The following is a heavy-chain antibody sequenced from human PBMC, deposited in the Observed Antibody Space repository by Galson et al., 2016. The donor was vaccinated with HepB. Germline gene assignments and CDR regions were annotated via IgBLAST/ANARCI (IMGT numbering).Heavy chain of an antibody. CDR2: ISSSVSYI. Sequence: SLRLSCAASGFTFYNYAMNWVRQAPGKGLEWVSVISSSVSYIYYADSVKGRFTISRDNAKNSLYLQMNSLRVEDTAVYYCARGGRTEETSLVYWGQGTLVTVSS. CDR1: GFTFYNYA. J-gene: IGHJ4*02. D-gene: IGHD1-14*01. V-gene: IGHV3-21*01. CDR3: ARGGRTEETSLVY.